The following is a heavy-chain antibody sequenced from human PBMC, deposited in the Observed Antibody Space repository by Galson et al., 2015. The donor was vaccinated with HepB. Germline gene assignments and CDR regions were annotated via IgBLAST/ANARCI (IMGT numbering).Heavy chain of an antibody. V-gene: IGHV3-30*04. J-gene: IGHJ1*01. Sequence: SLRLSCAASGFIFSHHALHWVRRAPGKGLEWVAFISYDGSTQYYADYVKGRFTVSRDSAKNTMFLQMDSLRVEDTAIYYCVKDRGYVYGDYDGYFQSWGQGALVTVSS. CDR1: GFIFSHHA. CDR2: ISYDGSTQ. CDR3: VKDRGYVYGDYDGYFQS. D-gene: IGHD4-17*01.